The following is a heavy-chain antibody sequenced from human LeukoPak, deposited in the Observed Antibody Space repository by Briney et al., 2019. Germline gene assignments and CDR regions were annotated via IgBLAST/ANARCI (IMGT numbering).Heavy chain of an antibody. J-gene: IGHJ4*02. V-gene: IGHV3-48*02. CDR1: GFIFSDDN. CDR2: ISSGSSTI. D-gene: IGHD3-3*01. CDR3: ARGVPYDSWSGPHYSDY. Sequence: GSLRLSCAASGFIFSDDNMNWVRQAPGKGLEWVSYISSGSSTIYYADSVEGRFTISRDNAKNSLYLQMNSLTDEDTAVYYCARGVPYDSWSGPHYSDYWGQGTLVTVSS.